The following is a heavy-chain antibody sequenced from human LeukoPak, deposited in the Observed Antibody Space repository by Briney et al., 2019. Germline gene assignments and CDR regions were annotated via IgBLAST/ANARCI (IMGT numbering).Heavy chain of an antibody. Sequence: GESLQISCQGSGYSFTSYWIGWVRQMPGKGLEWMGIVYPGDSDTRYSPSFQGQVTISADKSISTAYLQWSSLKASDTAMYYCARHAYSSGTFSADYWGQGTLVTVSS. J-gene: IGHJ4*02. CDR3: ARHAYSSGTFSADY. D-gene: IGHD6-19*01. CDR1: GYSFTSYW. CDR2: VYPGDSDT. V-gene: IGHV5-51*01.